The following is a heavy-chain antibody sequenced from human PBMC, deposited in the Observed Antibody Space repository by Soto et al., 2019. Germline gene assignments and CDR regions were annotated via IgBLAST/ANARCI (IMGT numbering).Heavy chain of an antibody. CDR3: AGLYSSSWYSKYYFDY. CDR1: GGTFSSYA. Sequence: ASVKVSCKASGGTFSSYAISWVRQAPGQGLEWMGGIIPIFGTANYAQKFQGRVTITADESTSTAYMELSSLRSEDTAVYYCAGLYSSSWYSKYYFDYWGQGTLVTVSS. D-gene: IGHD6-13*01. J-gene: IGHJ4*02. CDR2: IIPIFGTA. V-gene: IGHV1-69*13.